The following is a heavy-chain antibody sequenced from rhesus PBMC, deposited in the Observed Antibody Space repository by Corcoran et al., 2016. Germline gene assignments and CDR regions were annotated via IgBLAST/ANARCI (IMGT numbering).Heavy chain of an antibody. V-gene: IGHV4-160*01. CDR2: ISGSGGTP. CDR1: GDSISSNY. D-gene: IGHD3-16*01. J-gene: IGHJ4*01. CDR3: ARSPPRSSFDY. Sequence: QVQLQESGPGLVRPWETLSLTCTISGDSISSNYWSWIRQSPGKGLEWIGRISGSGGTPDYNPSLRSRVTISTDTSKNQFSLNLSFLTAADTAVYYCARSPPRSSFDYWGQGVLVTVSS.